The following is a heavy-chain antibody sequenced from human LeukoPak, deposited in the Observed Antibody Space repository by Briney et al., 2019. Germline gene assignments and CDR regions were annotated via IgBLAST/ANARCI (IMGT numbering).Heavy chain of an antibody. CDR3: ARGVVGAPGDYYYYYYMDV. CDR2: IRYDGSEK. J-gene: IGHJ6*03. V-gene: IGHV3-7*01. D-gene: IGHD1-26*01. CDR1: GFTFNNYW. Sequence: GGSLRLSCEASGFTFNNYWMSWVRQAPGKGLEWVANIRYDGSEKYYVDSVKGRFTISRDNARNSLYLQMNSLTAEDTAVYYCARGVVGAPGDYYYYYYMDVWGKGTTVTVSS.